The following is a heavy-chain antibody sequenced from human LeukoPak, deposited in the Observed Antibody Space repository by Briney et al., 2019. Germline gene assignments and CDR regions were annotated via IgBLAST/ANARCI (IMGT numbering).Heavy chain of an antibody. J-gene: IGHJ6*02. CDR2: TYTSGST. Sequence: SQTLSLTCTVSGGSISSGSYYWSWIRQPAGKGLEWIGRTYTSGSTNYNPSLKSRVTISVDTSKNQFSLKLSSVTAADTAVYYCARAESRRYYYGMDVWGQGTTVTVSS. CDR3: ARAESRRYYYGMDV. CDR1: GGSISSGSYY. V-gene: IGHV4-61*02.